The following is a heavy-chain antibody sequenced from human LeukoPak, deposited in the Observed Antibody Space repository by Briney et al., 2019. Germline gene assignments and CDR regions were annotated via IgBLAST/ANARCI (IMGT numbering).Heavy chain of an antibody. CDR3: ARGEGHYEY. D-gene: IGHD4-17*01. V-gene: IGHV3-30-3*01. Sequence: GGSLRLSCAASGFTFSNYAMHWVRQAPGKGLEWVAVISYDGINKYFADSVKGRFTISRDNSKNTLYLQMNSLRAEDTAVYYCARGEGHYEYWGQGTLVTVSS. J-gene: IGHJ4*02. CDR2: ISYDGINK. CDR1: GFTFSNYA.